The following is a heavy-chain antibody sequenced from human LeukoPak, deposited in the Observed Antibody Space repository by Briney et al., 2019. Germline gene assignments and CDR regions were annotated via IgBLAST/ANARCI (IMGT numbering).Heavy chain of an antibody. J-gene: IGHJ4*02. CDR2: ISSSSTYT. CDR1: GFTLSSYS. CDR3: AKDSRNLPFDY. D-gene: IGHD1-14*01. V-gene: IGHV3-21*01. Sequence: SGGSLRLSCAASGFTLSSYSMNWVRQAPGKGLEWVSSISSSSTYTYYADSVKGRFTISRDNSKNTLYLQMNSLRAEDTAVYYCAKDSRNLPFDYWGQGTLVTVSS.